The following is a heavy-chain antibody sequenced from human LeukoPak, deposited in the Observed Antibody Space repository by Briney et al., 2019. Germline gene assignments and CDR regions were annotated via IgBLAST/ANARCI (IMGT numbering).Heavy chain of an antibody. J-gene: IGHJ6*02. D-gene: IGHD3-16*01. CDR2: IYHSGST. Sequence: PSETLSLTCTVSGGSVSSGSYYWSWIRQPPGKGLEWIWYIYHSGSTNYNPSLKSRVTISVDTSKNQFSLKLSSVTAADTAVYYCARDSPRSLGMDVWGQGTTVTVSS. CDR1: GGSVSSGSYY. CDR3: ARDSPRSLGMDV. V-gene: IGHV4-61*01.